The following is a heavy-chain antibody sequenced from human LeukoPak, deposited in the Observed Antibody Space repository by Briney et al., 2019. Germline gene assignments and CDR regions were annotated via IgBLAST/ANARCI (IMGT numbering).Heavy chain of an antibody. CDR3: ASLAARRTFDY. Sequence: SETLSLTCTVSGGSISSYYWSWIRQPPGKGLEWIGYIYYSGSTNYNPSLKSRVTISVDASKNQFSLKLSSVTAADAAVYYCASLAARRTFDYWGQGTLVTVSS. D-gene: IGHD6-6*01. CDR1: GGSISSYY. V-gene: IGHV4-59*01. CDR2: IYYSGST. J-gene: IGHJ4*02.